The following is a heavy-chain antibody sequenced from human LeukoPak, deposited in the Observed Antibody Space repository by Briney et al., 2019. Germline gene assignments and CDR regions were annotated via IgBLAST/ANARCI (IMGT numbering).Heavy chain of an antibody. CDR3: ARTDPGNGGYFDY. CDR1: GFTISSHW. J-gene: IGHJ4*02. D-gene: IGHD2-15*01. Sequence: GGSLRLSCAASGFTISSHWMSWVRQAPGKGLEWVANIKQDGGERPYVDSVKGRFTISRDNAKNSLYLQMNSLRAEDTAVYFCARTDPGNGGYFDYWGQGALVTVSS. CDR2: IKQDGGER. V-gene: IGHV3-7*01.